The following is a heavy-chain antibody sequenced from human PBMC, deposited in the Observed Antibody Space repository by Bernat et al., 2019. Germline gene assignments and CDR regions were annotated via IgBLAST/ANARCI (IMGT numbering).Heavy chain of an antibody. CDR3: ATSLGDYNWFDP. V-gene: IGHV4-39*02. Sequence: QLQLQESGPGLVKPSETLSLTCTVSGGSISSSSYYWDWIRQPPGKGLEWIGSIYYSGSTYYNPSLKSRVTISVDSSKNHFSLKLRSVTAADTAIYYCATSLGDYNWFDPWGQGTLVTVSA. CDR2: IYYSGST. D-gene: IGHD3-16*01. CDR1: GGSISSSSYY. J-gene: IGHJ5*02.